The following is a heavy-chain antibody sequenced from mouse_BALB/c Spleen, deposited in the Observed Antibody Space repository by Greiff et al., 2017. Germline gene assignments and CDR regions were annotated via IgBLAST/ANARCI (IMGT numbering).Heavy chain of an antibody. D-gene: IGHD2-10*01. CDR1: GFTFSSYT. CDR2: ISNGGGST. V-gene: IGHV5-12-2*01. CDR3: ARHAYYGNYGYYAMDY. J-gene: IGHJ4*01. Sequence: DVHLVESGGGLVQPGGSLKLSCAASGFTFSSYTMSWVRQTPEKRLEWVAYISNGGGSTYYPDTVKGRFTISRDNAKNTLYLQMSSLKSEDTAMYYCARHAYYGNYGYYAMDYWGQGTSVTVSS.